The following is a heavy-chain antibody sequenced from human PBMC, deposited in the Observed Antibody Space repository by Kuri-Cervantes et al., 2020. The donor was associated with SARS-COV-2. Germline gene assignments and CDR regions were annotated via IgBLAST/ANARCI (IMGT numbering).Heavy chain of an antibody. Sequence: GSLRLSCAASGFTFSSYGMHWVRQAPGKGLEWVAFIRYDGSNKYYADSVKGRFTISRDNSKNTLYLQMNSLRAEDTAVYYCARDIVPVGATYDAFDIWGQGTMVTVSS. CDR3: ARDIVPVGATYDAFDI. CDR2: IRYDGSNK. D-gene: IGHD1-26*01. V-gene: IGHV3-30*02. CDR1: GFTFSSYG. J-gene: IGHJ3*02.